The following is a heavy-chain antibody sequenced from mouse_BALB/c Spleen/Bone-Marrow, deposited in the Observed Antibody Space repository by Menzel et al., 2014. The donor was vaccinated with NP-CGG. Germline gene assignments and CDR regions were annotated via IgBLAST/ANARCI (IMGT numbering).Heavy chain of an antibody. Sequence: EVKLLESGGGLVLPGGSLKLSCAASGFDFSRYWMSWVRQAPGKGLEWIGEINPDSSTINYTPSLKDKFIISRDNAKNTLYLQMSKVRSEDTALYYCARLSYYGRFAYWGQGTLVTVSA. CDR1: GFDFSRYW. J-gene: IGHJ3*01. D-gene: IGHD1-1*01. V-gene: IGHV4-1*02. CDR2: INPDSSTI. CDR3: ARLSYYGRFAY.